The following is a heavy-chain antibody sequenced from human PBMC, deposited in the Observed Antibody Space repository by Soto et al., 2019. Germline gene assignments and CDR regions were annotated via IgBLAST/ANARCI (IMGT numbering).Heavy chain of an antibody. V-gene: IGHV3-33*01. CDR3: ARDYTIFGVVGPTDY. Sequence: QVQLVESGGGVVQPGRSLRLSCAASGFTFSSYGMHWVRQAPGKGLEWVAVIWYDGSNKYYADSVKGRFTISRDNSKNTLYLQMNSLRAEDTAVYYCARDYTIFGVVGPTDYWGQGTLVTVSS. J-gene: IGHJ4*02. D-gene: IGHD3-3*01. CDR2: IWYDGSNK. CDR1: GFTFSSYG.